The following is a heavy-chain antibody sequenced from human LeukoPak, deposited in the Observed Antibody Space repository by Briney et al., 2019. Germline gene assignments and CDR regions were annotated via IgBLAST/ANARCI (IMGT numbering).Heavy chain of an antibody. CDR2: ISDSGGST. D-gene: IGHD6-19*01. CDR3: AMGWYVGY. Sequence: PGGSLRLSCAASGFTFSSYAMSWVRQAPGKGLEWVSTISDSGGSTYYADSVKGRFTISRDNSMHTLYLQMNSLRAEDTAVYYCAMGWYVGYWGQGTLVTVSS. V-gene: IGHV3-23*01. J-gene: IGHJ4*02. CDR1: GFTFSSYA.